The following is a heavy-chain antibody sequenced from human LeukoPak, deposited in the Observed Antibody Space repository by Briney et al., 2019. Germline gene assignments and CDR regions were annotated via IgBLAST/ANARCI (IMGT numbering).Heavy chain of an antibody. D-gene: IGHD3-22*01. Sequence: ASVKVSCKVSGYTLTELSMHWVRQAPGKGLEWMGGFDPEDGETIYAQKFQGRVTMTEDTSTDTAYMELSSLRSEDTAVYYCATARGYYYDSSGSPDAFDIWGQGTMVTVSS. CDR3: ATARGYYYDSSGSPDAFDI. J-gene: IGHJ3*02. V-gene: IGHV1-24*01. CDR2: FDPEDGET. CDR1: GYTLTELS.